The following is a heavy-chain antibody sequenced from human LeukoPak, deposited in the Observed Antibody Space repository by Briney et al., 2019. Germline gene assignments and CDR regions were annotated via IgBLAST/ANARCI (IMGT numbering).Heavy chain of an antibody. CDR2: ISSSSSTI. CDR3: ARGITTVTTRGLVRTSVANDY. V-gene: IGHV3-48*01. Sequence: GRSLRLSCAASGFTFSSYAMNWVRQAPGKGLEWVSYISSSSSTIYYADSVKGRFTISRDNAKNSLYLQMNSLRAEDTAVYYCARGITTVTTRGLVRTSVANDYWGQGTLVTVSS. CDR1: GFTFSSYA. J-gene: IGHJ4*02. D-gene: IGHD4-11*01.